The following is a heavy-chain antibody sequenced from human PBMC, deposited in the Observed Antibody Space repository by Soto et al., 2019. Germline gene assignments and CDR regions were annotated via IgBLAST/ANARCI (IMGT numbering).Heavy chain of an antibody. CDR3: ARDRYYDDTGLYYESAD. CDR1: GGTFGNYG. Sequence: QVQLVQSGAEVKKPGASVKVSCKASGGTFGNYGITWVRQAPGQGLEWMGGILPRLGLTKSAQRFQGRVTFTADESTTTAYRELSSLRSEDSAVFYCARDRYYDDTGLYYESADWGQGTLGTVSS. D-gene: IGHD3-22*01. CDR2: ILPRLGLT. J-gene: IGHJ4*02. V-gene: IGHV1-69*01.